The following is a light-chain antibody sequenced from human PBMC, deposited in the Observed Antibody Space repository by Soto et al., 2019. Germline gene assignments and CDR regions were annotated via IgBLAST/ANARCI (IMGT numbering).Light chain of an antibody. V-gene: IGLV2-8*01. Sequence: QSALTQPPSASGSPGQSVTISCTGSSSDVGGYNYVSWYQQHPGKAPKLMIYEVSKRPSGVPDRLSGSKSGNTASLTVTGVQAGNEADYYCSSYGGSNTVVFGGGTKLTVL. CDR3: SSYGGSNTVV. J-gene: IGLJ2*01. CDR1: SSDVGGYNY. CDR2: EVS.